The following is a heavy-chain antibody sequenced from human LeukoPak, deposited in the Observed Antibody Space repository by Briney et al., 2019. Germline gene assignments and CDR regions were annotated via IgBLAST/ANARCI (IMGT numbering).Heavy chain of an antibody. Sequence: GGSLRLSCEASGSGFTFGNFGMSWVRQAPGKGLEWLSGISGSGYYTYYADSVKGRFTISRDNSKNTVYIQMNSLRAEDTAVYYCAKDGSWGDYYFYFYMDVWGKGPRSPSP. CDR1: GSGFTFGNFG. V-gene: IGHV3-23*01. CDR3: AKDGSWGDYYFYFYMDV. D-gene: IGHD3-16*01. CDR2: ISGSGYYT. J-gene: IGHJ6*03.